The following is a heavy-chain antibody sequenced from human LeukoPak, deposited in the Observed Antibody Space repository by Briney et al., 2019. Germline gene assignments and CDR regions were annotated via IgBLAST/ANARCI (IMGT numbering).Heavy chain of an antibody. Sequence: SETLSLTCTVSGGPISSYYWSWIRQPPGKGLEWIGYIYYSGSTNYNPSLKSRVTISVDTSKNQFFLKLSSVTAADTAVYYCARQGSGWPTDYWGQGTLVTVSS. CDR2: IYYSGST. CDR3: ARQGSGWPTDY. CDR1: GGPISSYY. V-gene: IGHV4-59*08. D-gene: IGHD6-19*01. J-gene: IGHJ4*02.